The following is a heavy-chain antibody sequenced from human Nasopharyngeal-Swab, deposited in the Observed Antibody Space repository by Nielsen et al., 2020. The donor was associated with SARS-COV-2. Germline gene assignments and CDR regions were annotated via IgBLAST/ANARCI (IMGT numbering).Heavy chain of an antibody. J-gene: IGHJ4*02. CDR2: IYYSGST. D-gene: IGHD6-6*01. CDR3: ARGGAARPGFDY. Sequence: WIRQPPGKGLEWIGYIYYSGSTYYNPSLKSRVTISVDTSKNQFSLELSSVTAADTAVYYCARGGAARPGFDYWGQGTLVTVSS. V-gene: IGHV4-31*02.